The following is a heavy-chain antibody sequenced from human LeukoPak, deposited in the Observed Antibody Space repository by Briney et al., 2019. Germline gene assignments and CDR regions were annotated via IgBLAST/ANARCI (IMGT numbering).Heavy chain of an antibody. V-gene: IGHV1-2*02. Sequence: ASVKVSCKASGYTFTGYYMHWVRQAPGQGLEWMGWINPNSGGTNYAQKLQGRVTMTTDTSTSTAYMELRSLRSDDTAVYYCARDRAPKYYDYVWGSYAFPYYFDYWGQGTLVTVSS. J-gene: IGHJ4*02. D-gene: IGHD3-16*01. CDR2: INPNSGGT. CDR1: GYTFTGYY. CDR3: ARDRAPKYYDYVWGSYAFPYYFDY.